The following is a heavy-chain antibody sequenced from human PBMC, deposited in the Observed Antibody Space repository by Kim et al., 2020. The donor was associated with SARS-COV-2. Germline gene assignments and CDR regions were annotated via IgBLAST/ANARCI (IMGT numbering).Heavy chain of an antibody. D-gene: IGHD2-2*02. Sequence: ADYVTGRFTISRDNAKNSLYLQMNSLRAEDTALYYCAKEETPSSSYTWFDPWGQGTLVTVSS. V-gene: IGHV3-9*01. CDR3: AKEETPSSSYTWFDP. J-gene: IGHJ5*02.